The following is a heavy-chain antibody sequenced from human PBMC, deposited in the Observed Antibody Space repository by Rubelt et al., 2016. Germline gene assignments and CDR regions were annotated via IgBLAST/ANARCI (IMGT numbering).Heavy chain of an antibody. Sequence: GGTFSNYGITWVRQAPGQGLERMGDFIPIFGTAYYAQKFQGRVTITADESTSTAYMELSSLRSEDTAVYYCARASTVTHVGYYYGMDVWGQGTTVTVSS. V-gene: IGHV1-69*01. CDR3: ARASTVTHVGYYYGMDV. J-gene: IGHJ6*02. D-gene: IGHD4-17*01. CDR1: GGTFSNYG. CDR2: FIPIFGTA.